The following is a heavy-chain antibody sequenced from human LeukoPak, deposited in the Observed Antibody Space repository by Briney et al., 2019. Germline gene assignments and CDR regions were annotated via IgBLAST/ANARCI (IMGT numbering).Heavy chain of an antibody. D-gene: IGHD2-8*01. J-gene: IGHJ4*02. Sequence: SVKVSCKASGGTFSSYAISWVRQAPGQGLEWMRGIIPIFGTANYAQKFQGRVTITADESTSTAYMELSSLRSEDTAVYYCARDLGYCTNGVCHTRFDYWGQGTLVAVSS. CDR1: GGTFSSYA. CDR3: ARDLGYCTNGVCHTRFDY. V-gene: IGHV1-69*13. CDR2: IIPIFGTA.